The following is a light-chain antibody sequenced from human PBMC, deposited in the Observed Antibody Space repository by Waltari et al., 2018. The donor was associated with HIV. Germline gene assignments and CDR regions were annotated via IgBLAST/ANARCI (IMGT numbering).Light chain of an antibody. CDR3: FSYAGRYTLR. CDR2: DVS. J-gene: IGLJ2*01. CDR1: SSDVGGYNY. V-gene: IGLV2-11*01. Sequence: QSALTQPRSVSGSPGQSVTISCTGTSSDVGGYNYVSWYQQQAGKAPKLLIYDVSKRPSGVPDRFSGSKSDNTASLTISGLQAEDEADYYCFSYAGRYTLRFGGGTKLTVL.